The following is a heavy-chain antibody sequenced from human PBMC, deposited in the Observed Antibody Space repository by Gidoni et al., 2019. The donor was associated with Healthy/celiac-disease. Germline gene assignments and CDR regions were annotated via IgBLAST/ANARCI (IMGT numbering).Heavy chain of an antibody. D-gene: IGHD5-12*01. V-gene: IGHV1-69*01. J-gene: IGHJ6*02. CDR3: ASSTAIYSGYDHPDPLWSSSPYYYYYGMDV. CDR1: GATFSSYA. Sequence: QVQLVQSGAEVTKPGSSVKVSCKASGATFSSYAISWVRQAPGPGLEWMGGIIPIFGTANYAQKFQGRVTITADESTSTAYMELSSLRSEDTAVYYCASSTAIYSGYDHPDPLWSSSPYYYYYGMDVWGQGTTVTVSS. CDR2: IIPIFGTA.